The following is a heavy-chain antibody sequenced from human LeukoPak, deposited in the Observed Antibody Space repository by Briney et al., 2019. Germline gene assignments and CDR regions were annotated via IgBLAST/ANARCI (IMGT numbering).Heavy chain of an antibody. Sequence: PGGSLRLSCAVSGFTFSSYSMSWVRQAPGKGLEWVANINHDGSDKYYVDSVKGRFTISRDNAKNSLYLQMNSLRPEDTAVYYCARGGGDFDFWGQGTLVTVSS. CDR2: INHDGSDK. CDR1: GFTFSSYS. V-gene: IGHV3-7*01. D-gene: IGHD3-16*01. J-gene: IGHJ4*02. CDR3: ARGGGDFDF.